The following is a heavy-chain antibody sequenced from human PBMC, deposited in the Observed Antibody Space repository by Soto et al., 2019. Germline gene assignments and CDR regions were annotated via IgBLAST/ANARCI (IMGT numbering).Heavy chain of an antibody. CDR3: ARGYCISTSCYAGDYYYGMDV. Sequence: QVQLVQSGAEVKKPGSSVKVSCKASGGTFSSYAISWVRQAPGQGLEWMGGIIPIFGTANYAQKFQGRVTITADESTSTGYMELSSLRSEDTAVYYCARGYCISTSCYAGDYYYGMDVWGQGPTVTVSS. V-gene: IGHV1-69*12. CDR1: GGTFSSYA. J-gene: IGHJ6*02. CDR2: IIPIFGTA. D-gene: IGHD2-2*01.